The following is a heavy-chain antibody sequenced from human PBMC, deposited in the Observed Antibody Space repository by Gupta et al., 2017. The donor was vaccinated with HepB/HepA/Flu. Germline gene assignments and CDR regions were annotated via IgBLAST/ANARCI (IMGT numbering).Heavy chain of an antibody. J-gene: IGHJ3*02. D-gene: IGHD3-3*01. Sequence: DVQLLESGGGLVSPGGSLRLSCTASGFTFSNYAMSWVRQTPGKGLQWFAAISGRADYTFYEASVRGQFSCSRDNSRNPLYLQMNTVXVXDTGIYXCARGPTIFGAGIDALDMWGQGTMVTVSP. CDR2: ISGRADYT. CDR1: GFTFSNYA. V-gene: IGHV3-23*01. CDR3: ARGPTIFGAGIDALDM.